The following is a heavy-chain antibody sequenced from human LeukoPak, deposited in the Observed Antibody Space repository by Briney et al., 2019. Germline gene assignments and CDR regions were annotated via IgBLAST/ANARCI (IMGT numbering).Heavy chain of an antibody. CDR3: AREGHISSPTDY. D-gene: IGHD6-13*01. V-gene: IGHV5-51*01. Sequence: GESLKISCQASGYSFTSYWIAWVRHMPGKGLEWMGIIYPGDSDTRYSPSFQGQVTISADKSISTAYLQWSSLKASDTAMYYCAREGHISSPTDYWGQGTLVTVSS. CDR1: GYSFTSYW. J-gene: IGHJ4*02. CDR2: IYPGDSDT.